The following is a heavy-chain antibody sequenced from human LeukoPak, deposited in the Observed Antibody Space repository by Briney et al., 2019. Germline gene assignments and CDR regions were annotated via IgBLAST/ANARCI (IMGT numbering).Heavy chain of an antibody. CDR3: ARLNAEARITIFGVGEDY. Sequence: PETLSLTCTVSGGSISSYYWSWIRQPPGKGLEWIGYIYYSGSTNYNPSLKSRVTISVDTSKNQFSLKLSSVTAADTAVYYCARLNAEARITIFGVGEDYWGQGTLVTVSS. D-gene: IGHD3-3*01. J-gene: IGHJ4*02. CDR2: IYYSGST. V-gene: IGHV4-59*08. CDR1: GGSISSYY.